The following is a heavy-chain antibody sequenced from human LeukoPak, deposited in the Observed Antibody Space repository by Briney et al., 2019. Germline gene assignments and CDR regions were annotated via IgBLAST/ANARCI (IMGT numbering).Heavy chain of an antibody. J-gene: IGHJ4*02. CDR1: GXTFTRYC. CDR3: ARQQAGYNFYFDQ. V-gene: IGHV5-51*01. Sequence: GESLKISFKGSGXTFTRYCIGWVRQIPGKDLEWMGIIYPADSETRYSPSFQGQVTISADKSISTAFLQWSSLKASDTAMYFCARQQAGYNFYFDQWGQGTLVTVSS. CDR2: IYPADSET. D-gene: IGHD5-24*01.